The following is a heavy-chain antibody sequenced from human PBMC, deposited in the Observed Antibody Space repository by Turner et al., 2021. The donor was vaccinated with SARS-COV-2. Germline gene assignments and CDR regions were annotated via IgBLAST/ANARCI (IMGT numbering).Heavy chain of an antibody. Sequence: EVQLVDSGGGLVMPGGSLRRSCSASGFTLTGYSMNWVRQAPGKGLEWVSSISSSSGYIYYADSVKGRFTISRDNAKNSLYLQMNSLRAEDTAVYYCARGTYYYDSSVYSGTNWFDPWGQGTLVTVSS. D-gene: IGHD3-22*01. CDR3: ARGTYYYDSSVYSGTNWFDP. CDR2: ISSSSGYI. V-gene: IGHV3-21*01. CDR1: GFTLTGYS. J-gene: IGHJ5*02.